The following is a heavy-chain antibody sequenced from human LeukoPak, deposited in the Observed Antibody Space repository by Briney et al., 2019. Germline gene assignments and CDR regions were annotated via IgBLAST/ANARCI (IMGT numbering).Heavy chain of an antibody. CDR2: ISGSGGSA. CDR3: AKASRGDPSPVYFDY. D-gene: IGHD3-10*01. V-gene: IGHV3-23*01. J-gene: IGHJ4*02. CDR1: GFTFSSYA. Sequence: RPGRSLRLSCAASGFTFSSYAMSWVRQAPGKGLEWVSAISGSGGSAYYADSVKGRFTISRDNSKNTLYLQMNSLRAEDTAVYYCAKASRGDPSPVYFDYWGQGTLVTVSS.